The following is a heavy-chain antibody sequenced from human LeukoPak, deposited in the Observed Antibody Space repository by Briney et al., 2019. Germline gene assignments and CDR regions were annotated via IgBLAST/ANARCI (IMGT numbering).Heavy chain of an antibody. CDR2: ISSSSSYI. CDR3: ASEPTYYYGSGSPSDY. Sequence: PGGSLRLSCAASGFTFSSYSMNWVRQAPGKGLEWVSSISSSSSYIYYADSVKGRFTISRDNAKNSLYLQMNSLRAEDTAVYYCASEPTYYYGSGSPSDYWGQGTLVTVSS. D-gene: IGHD3-10*01. J-gene: IGHJ4*02. CDR1: GFTFSSYS. V-gene: IGHV3-21*01.